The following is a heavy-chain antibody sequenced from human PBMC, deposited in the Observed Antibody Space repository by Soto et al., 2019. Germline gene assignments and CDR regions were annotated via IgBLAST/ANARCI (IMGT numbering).Heavy chain of an antibody. CDR1: GFTFSSYA. D-gene: IGHD6-13*01. CDR2: ISGSGGST. CDR3: AKNREKRGHSSSRPQYYYYYGMDV. V-gene: IGHV3-23*01. Sequence: GGSLRLSCAASGFTFSSYAMSWVRQAPGKGLEWVSAISGSGGSTYYADSVKGRFTISRDNSKNTLYLQMNSLKAEDTAEYNWAKNREKRGHSSSRPQYYYYYGMDVWGQGTTVTFSS. J-gene: IGHJ6*02.